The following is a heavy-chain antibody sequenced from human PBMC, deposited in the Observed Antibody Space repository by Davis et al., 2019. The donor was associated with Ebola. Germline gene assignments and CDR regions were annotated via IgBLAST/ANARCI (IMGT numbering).Heavy chain of an antibody. Sequence: GSLRLSCTVSGFSFSSGYYWGWIRQPPGKGLEWIGNIYHTGSTNYNPSLKSRATISIDTSKNQFSLKLSSVTAADTAVYYCARATGWLQPYYFDYWGQGTLVTVSS. D-gene: IGHD5-24*01. J-gene: IGHJ4*02. V-gene: IGHV4-38-2*02. CDR1: GFSFSSGYY. CDR3: ARATGWLQPYYFDY. CDR2: IYHTGST.